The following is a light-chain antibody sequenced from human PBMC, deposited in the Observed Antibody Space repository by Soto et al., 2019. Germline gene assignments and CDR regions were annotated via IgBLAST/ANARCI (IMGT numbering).Light chain of an antibody. CDR2: GAS. V-gene: IGKV3-15*01. CDR1: QSVRNN. CDR3: YQYNDSTPA. Sequence: EIVMTHSPSSVAVSAGARFNLSCRASQSVRNNLAWYQQKPGQVPRLLMFGASTRATDIPGRFSGTGYGRGFSFTISSMKSEDFAVYYCYQYNDSTPAFGQGTKVDIK. J-gene: IGKJ1*01.